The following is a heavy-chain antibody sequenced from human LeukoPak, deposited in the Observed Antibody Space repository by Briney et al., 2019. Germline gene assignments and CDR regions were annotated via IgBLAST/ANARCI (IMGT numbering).Heavy chain of an antibody. CDR2: IYTSEST. CDR1: GGSISSGGYY. Sequence: SETLSLTCTVSGGSISSGGYYWSWIRQPAGKGLEWIGRIYTSESTNYNPSLKSRVTMSVDTSKNQCSLKLSPVTAADTAVYYCARDSILTGTTSLTYWGQGTLVTVSS. V-gene: IGHV4-61*02. CDR3: ARDSILTGTTSLTY. J-gene: IGHJ4*02. D-gene: IGHD1-7*01.